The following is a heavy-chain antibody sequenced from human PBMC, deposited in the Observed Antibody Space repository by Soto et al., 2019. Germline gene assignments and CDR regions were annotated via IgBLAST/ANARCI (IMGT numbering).Heavy chain of an antibody. Sequence: SETLSLTCAVYGGSFSGYYWSWIRQPPGKGLEWIGEISHSGSTNYNPSLKSRVTISVDTSKNQFSLKLSSVTAADTAVYYCARPGYYDSSGYYSFDYWGQGTLVTVSS. CDR3: ARPGYYDSSGYYSFDY. J-gene: IGHJ4*02. V-gene: IGHV4-34*01. CDR1: GGSFSGYY. D-gene: IGHD3-22*01. CDR2: ISHSGST.